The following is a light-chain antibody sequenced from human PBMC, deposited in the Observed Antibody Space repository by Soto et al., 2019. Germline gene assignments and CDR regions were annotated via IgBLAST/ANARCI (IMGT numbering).Light chain of an antibody. V-gene: IGLV2-23*02. CDR1: SSDVGSYNL. CDR2: EVS. J-gene: IGLJ1*01. CDR3: CSYAGSSTFYV. Sequence: QSVLTQPASVSGSPGQSITISCTGTSSDVGSYNLVSWYQQHPGKAPKLMIYEVSKRPSGVSNRFSGSKSGKTASLTISGLQAEDEAGYYCCSYAGSSTFYVFGTGTKVTVL.